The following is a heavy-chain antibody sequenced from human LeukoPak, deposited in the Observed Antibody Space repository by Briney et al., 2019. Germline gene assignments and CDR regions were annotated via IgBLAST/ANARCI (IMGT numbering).Heavy chain of an antibody. CDR3: AKDIGLNIVVVTAIDPYYYYYYGMDV. CDR2: ISGDGGST. CDR1: GFTFDDYA. V-gene: IGHV3-43*02. Sequence: PGGSLRLSCAASGFTFDDYAMHWVRQAPGKGLEWVSLISGDGGSTYYADSVKGRFTISRDNSKNSLYLQMNSLRTEDTALYYCAKDIGLNIVVVTAIDPYYYYYYGMDVWGQGTTVTVSS. J-gene: IGHJ6*02. D-gene: IGHD2-21*02.